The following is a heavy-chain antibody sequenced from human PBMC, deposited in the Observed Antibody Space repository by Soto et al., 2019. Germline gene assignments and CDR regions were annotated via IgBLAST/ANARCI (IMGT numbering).Heavy chain of an antibody. D-gene: IGHD2-15*01. CDR1: GGSISSGGYY. J-gene: IGHJ4*02. CDR3: AGSRPEGCSGGSCYFPIGVYFDY. Sequence: PSETLSLTCTVSGGSISSGGYYWSWIRQHPGKGLEWIGYIYYSGSTYYNPSLKSRVTISVDTSKNQFSLKLSSVTAADTAVYYCAGSRPEGCSGGSCYFPIGVYFDYWGQGTLVTVSS. CDR2: IYYSGST. V-gene: IGHV4-31*03.